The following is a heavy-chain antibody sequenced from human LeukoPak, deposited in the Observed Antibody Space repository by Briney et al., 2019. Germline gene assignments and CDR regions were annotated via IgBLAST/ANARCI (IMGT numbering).Heavy chain of an antibody. Sequence: KTSETLSLTCTASGGSISSGSYYWSWIRQPPGRGLEWIGYIYQTGNTYYKPSLKSRVTLSVDRSKNQFSLKLNSVTAADTAVYYCARGQWFYYYYMDVWGKGTTVTVSS. CDR1: GGSISSGSYY. CDR2: IYQTGNT. CDR3: ARGQWFYYYYMDV. V-gene: IGHV4-30-2*01. J-gene: IGHJ6*03. D-gene: IGHD2-8*01.